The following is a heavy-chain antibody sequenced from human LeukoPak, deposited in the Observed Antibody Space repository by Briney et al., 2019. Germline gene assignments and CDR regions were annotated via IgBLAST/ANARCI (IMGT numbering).Heavy chain of an antibody. D-gene: IGHD6-13*01. CDR3: ARGRQQLVLNYYYYMDV. CDR2: ISVYNGHT. Sequence: WASVKVSCKASGYTFINYGISWVRQAPGQGLEWVGWISVYNGHTNYAQKLQDRVTMTTDTSTSTAYMELRSLRSDDTAVYYCARGRQQLVLNYYYYMDVWGKGTTVTVSS. CDR1: GYTFINYG. J-gene: IGHJ6*03. V-gene: IGHV1-18*01.